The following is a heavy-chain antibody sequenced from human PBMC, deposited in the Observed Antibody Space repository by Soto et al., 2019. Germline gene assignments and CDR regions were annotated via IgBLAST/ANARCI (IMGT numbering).Heavy chain of an antibody. CDR1: GYTFTGYY. J-gene: IGHJ6*02. V-gene: IGHV1-2*04. CDR3: ARDLRYDILTGSKAYYYYGMDV. D-gene: IGHD3-9*01. CDR2: INPNSGGT. Sequence: ASVKVSCKASGYTFTGYYMHWVRKAPGQGLEWMGWINPNSGGTNYAQKFQGWVTMTRDTSISTAYMELSRLRSDGTAVYYCARDLRYDILTGSKAYYYYGMDVWGQGTTVTVSS.